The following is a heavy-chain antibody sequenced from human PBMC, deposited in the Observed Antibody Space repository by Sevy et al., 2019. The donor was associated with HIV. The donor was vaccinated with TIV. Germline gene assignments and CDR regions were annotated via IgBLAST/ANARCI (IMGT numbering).Heavy chain of an antibody. CDR1: GFTFSTHA. Sequence: GGSLRLSCAASGFTFSTHAMHWVRQAPGKGLEWVAVISYDGSNKYYADSVKGRFTISRDNSKNTLYLQMNSLRAEDTAVYYCARDQNGYNDYWGQGTLVTVSS. CDR2: ISYDGSNK. CDR3: ARDQNGYNDY. D-gene: IGHD5-12*01. J-gene: IGHJ4*02. V-gene: IGHV3-30-3*01.